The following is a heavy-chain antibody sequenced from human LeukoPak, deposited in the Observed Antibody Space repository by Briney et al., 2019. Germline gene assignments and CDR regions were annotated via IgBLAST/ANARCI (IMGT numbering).Heavy chain of an antibody. J-gene: IGHJ4*02. CDR3: ARGGYTSGWK. V-gene: IGHV6-1*01. Sequence: SQTLSLTCAISGDSVSSNTAAWNWIRQSPSRGLEWLGRTYYRTKWCHDYAVSVKSRITINPDTSKNQFSLQLNSVTPEDTAVYYCARGGYTSGWKWGQGTLVTVSS. D-gene: IGHD6-19*01. CDR1: GDSVSSNTAA. CDR2: TYYRTKWCH.